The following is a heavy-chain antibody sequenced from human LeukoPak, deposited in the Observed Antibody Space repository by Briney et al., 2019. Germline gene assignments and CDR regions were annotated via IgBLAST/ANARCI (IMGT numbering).Heavy chain of an antibody. J-gene: IGHJ4*02. CDR2: IRSDGSNK. Sequence: PGGSLRLSCAVSGFTISSTGIHGGRQAPGKGLEWVAFIRSDGSNKYYGDSVKGRFTISRDNSKTTLYLQMNSLSAEDTALYYCATVVGASTLDYCCQGTLVTVSS. CDR1: GFTISSTG. D-gene: IGHD3-16*01. CDR3: ATVVGASTLDY. V-gene: IGHV3-30*02.